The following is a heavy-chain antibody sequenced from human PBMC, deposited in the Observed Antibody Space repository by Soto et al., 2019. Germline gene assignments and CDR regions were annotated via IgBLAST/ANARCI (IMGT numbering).Heavy chain of an antibody. CDR3: ARGAIVGVNDVFDV. D-gene: IGHD1-26*01. V-gene: IGHV3-30*14. CDR1: GFPFSPYT. CDR2: ISYDGTNQ. Sequence: QRLSCAASGFPFSPYTMHWVRQAPGQGLEWVAVISYDGTNQYYADSVKGRFIISRDNSNNTLSLQMHRLKSEDTAVYFCARGAIVGVNDVFDVCGQGTMVTVSS. J-gene: IGHJ3*01.